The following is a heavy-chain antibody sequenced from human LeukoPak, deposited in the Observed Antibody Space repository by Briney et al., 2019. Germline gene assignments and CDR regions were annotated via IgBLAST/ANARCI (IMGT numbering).Heavy chain of an antibody. J-gene: IGHJ4*02. D-gene: IGHD1-20*01. CDR3: ARDRSLGITGTNTEFDY. Sequence: PGGSLRLSCEASGFIFSSYSMNWVRQAPGKGLEWVSSISSSSSYIYYADSVKGRFTISRDNAKNSLYLQMNSLRAEDTAVYYCARDRSLGITGTNTEFDYWGQGTLVTVSS. V-gene: IGHV3-21*01. CDR2: ISSSSSYI. CDR1: GFIFSSYS.